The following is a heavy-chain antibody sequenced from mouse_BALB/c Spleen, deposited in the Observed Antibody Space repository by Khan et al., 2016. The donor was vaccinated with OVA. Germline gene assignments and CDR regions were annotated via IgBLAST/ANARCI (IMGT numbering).Heavy chain of an antibody. CDR2: ISTYYGDA. V-gene: IGHV1S137*01. J-gene: IGHJ3*01. CDR1: GYTFTDYA. CDR3: VRGGKFAY. Sequence: VQLKQPGAELVRPGVSVKISCKGSGYTFTDYAMHWVKQRHAKSLEWIGVISTYYGDADYNQKFQGKASMTVDNSSSTVYMELARRISEDSAIYYCVRGGKFAYWGQGTLVTVSA. D-gene: IGHD1-1*02.